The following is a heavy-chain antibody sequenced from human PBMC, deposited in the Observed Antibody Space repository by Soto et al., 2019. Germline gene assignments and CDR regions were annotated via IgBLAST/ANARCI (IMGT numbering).Heavy chain of an antibody. CDR2: IIPIFGTA. CDR3: ASLPEWYGQNYCMDV. J-gene: IGHJ6*02. D-gene: IGHD3-3*01. Sequence: QVQLVQSGAEVKKPGSSVKVSCKASGGTFSSYAISWVRQAPGQGLEWMGGIIPIFGTANYAQKFQGRVTITADEATSTAYMELSSLSSEATAVYYCASLPEWYGQNYCMDVWGQGTTVTVSS. CDR1: GGTFSSYA. V-gene: IGHV1-69*01.